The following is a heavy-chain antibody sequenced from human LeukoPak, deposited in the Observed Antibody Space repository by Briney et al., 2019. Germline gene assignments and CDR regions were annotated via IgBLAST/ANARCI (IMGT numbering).Heavy chain of an antibody. J-gene: IGHJ6*03. CDR3: ARRSYRGVIGLYYYYYMDV. CDR1: GFIFNNVW. CDR2: IKQDGSEK. V-gene: IGHV3-7*01. D-gene: IGHD3-16*02. Sequence: GGSLRLSCAASGFIFNNVWMSWARQAPGKGLEWVANIKQDGSEKYYVDSVKGRFTMSRDNAKNSVYLQMNRLRVEDTAVYYCARRSYRGVIGLYYYYYMDVWGKGTPVTVSS.